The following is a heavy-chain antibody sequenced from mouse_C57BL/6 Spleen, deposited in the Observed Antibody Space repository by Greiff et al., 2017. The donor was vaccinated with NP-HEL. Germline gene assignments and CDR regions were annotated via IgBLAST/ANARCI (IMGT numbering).Heavy chain of an antibody. D-gene: IGHD2-4*01. V-gene: IGHV1-62-2*01. CDR2: FYPGSGSI. CDR1: GYTFTEYT. CDR3: ARLEERDYDGGHYFDY. J-gene: IGHJ2*01. Sequence: VQLQQSGAELVKPGASVKLSCKASGYTFTEYTIHWVKQRSGQGLEWIGWFYPGSGSIKYNEKFKDKATLTADKSSSTVYMELSRLTSEDSAVDFGARLEERDYDGGHYFDYWGQGTTLTVSS.